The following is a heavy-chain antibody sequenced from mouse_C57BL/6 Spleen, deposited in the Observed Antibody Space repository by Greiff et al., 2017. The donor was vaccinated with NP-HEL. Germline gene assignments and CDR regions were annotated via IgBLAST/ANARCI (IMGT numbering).Heavy chain of an antibody. CDR3: ASTSYYGSSYGYFDV. CDR1: GFSLTSYA. Sequence: VQLQQSGPGLVAPSQSLSITCTVSGFSLTSYAISWVRQPPGKGLEWLGVIWTGGGTNYNSALKSRLSISKDNSKSQVFLKMNSLQTDDTARYYCASTSYYGSSYGYFDVWGTGTTVTVSS. J-gene: IGHJ1*03. D-gene: IGHD1-1*01. V-gene: IGHV2-9-1*01. CDR2: IWTGGGT.